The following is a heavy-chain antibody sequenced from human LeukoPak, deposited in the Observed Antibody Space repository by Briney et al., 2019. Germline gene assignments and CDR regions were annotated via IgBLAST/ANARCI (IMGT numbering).Heavy chain of an antibody. J-gene: IGHJ4*02. CDR2: IYYSGST. Sequence: SETLSLTCTVSGGSISSSSYYWGWIRQPPGKGLEWIGSIYYSGSTYYNPSLKSRVTISVDTSKNQFSLKLSSMTAADTAVYYCARGRLFDYWGQGTLVTVSS. V-gene: IGHV4-39*07. CDR1: GGSISSSSYY. CDR3: ARGRLFDY.